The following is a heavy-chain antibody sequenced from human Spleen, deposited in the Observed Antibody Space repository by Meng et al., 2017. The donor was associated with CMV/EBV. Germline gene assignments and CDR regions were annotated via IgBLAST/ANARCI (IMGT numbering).Heavy chain of an antibody. CDR2: IYYSGST. CDR3: VAYLVGIGGRGY. D-gene: IGHD1-26*01. V-gene: IGHV4-59*01. Sequence: SETLSLTCTVSGGSISSYYWSWIRQPPGKGLEWIGYIYYSGSTNYNPSLKSRVTISVDTSKNQFSLKLSSVTAADTAVYFCVAYLVGIGGRGYWGQGTVVTVSS. CDR1: GGSISSYY. J-gene: IGHJ4*02.